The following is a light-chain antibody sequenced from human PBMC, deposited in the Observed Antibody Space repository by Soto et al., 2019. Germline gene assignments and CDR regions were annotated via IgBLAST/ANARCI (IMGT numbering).Light chain of an antibody. CDR2: DVN. Sequence: SVLTQPPSVSGSPGQSVAISCTGTSSDIGAYNRVSWYQQPPGTAPNLMIYDVNNRPSGVPDRFSGSKSGNTASLTISGLQADDEADYYCSSFTSSNTYVFGTGTNITVL. CDR3: SSFTSSNTYV. CDR1: SSDIGAYNR. J-gene: IGLJ1*01. V-gene: IGLV2-18*02.